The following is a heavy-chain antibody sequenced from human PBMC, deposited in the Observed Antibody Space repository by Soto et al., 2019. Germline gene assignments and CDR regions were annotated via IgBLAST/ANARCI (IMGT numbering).Heavy chain of an antibody. V-gene: IGHV4-31*03. D-gene: IGHD6-13*01. CDR3: ARVVEQLVQRYYYYGMDV. CDR2: IYYSGST. Sequence: SETLSLTCTVSGGSISSGGYYWSWIRQHPGKGLEWIGYIYYSGSTYYNPSLKSRVTISVDTSKNQFSLKLSSVTAADTAVYYCARVVEQLVQRYYYYGMDVWGQGTTVTVSS. CDR1: GGSISSGGYY. J-gene: IGHJ6*02.